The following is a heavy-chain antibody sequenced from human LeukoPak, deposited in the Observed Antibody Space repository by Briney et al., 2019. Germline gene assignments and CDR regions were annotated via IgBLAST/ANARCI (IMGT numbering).Heavy chain of an antibody. CDR1: GFTLSSYA. D-gene: IGHD1-1*01. V-gene: IGHV3-30-3*01. CDR2: ISYDGSNK. J-gene: IGHJ4*02. CDR3: ARVSATGFDY. Sequence: GRSLRLSCAASGFTLSSYAMHWVRQAPGKGLEWVAVISYDGSNKYYADSVKGRFTISRDNSKNTLYLQMNSLRAEDTAVYYCARVSATGFDYWGQGTLVTVSS.